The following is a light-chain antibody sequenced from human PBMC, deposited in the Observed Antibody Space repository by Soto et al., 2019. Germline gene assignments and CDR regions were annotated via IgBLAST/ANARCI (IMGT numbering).Light chain of an antibody. V-gene: IGKV1-6*01. CDR2: AAS. Sequence: AIQMTQSPSSLSASVGDRVTITCRASQGIRNDLGWYQQKPGKAPKLLLYAASSLQSGVPSRFSGSGSGTDFTLTISSLQPEDFATDYCLQDYNYPWTFGQGTKVEIK. CDR1: QGIRND. J-gene: IGKJ1*01. CDR3: LQDYNYPWT.